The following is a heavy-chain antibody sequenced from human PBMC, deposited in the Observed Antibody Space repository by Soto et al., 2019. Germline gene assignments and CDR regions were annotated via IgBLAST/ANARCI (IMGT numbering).Heavy chain of an antibody. V-gene: IGHV1-69*13. D-gene: IGHD1-26*01. CDR2: IIPIFGTA. Sequence: SVKVSCKASGGTFSSYAISWVRQAPGQGLEWMGGIIPIFGTANYAQKFQGRVTITADESTSTAYMELSSLRSEDTAVYYCARGQGWELLLVSAFDIWGQGTMVTVSS. J-gene: IGHJ3*02. CDR3: ARGQGWELLLVSAFDI. CDR1: GGTFSSYA.